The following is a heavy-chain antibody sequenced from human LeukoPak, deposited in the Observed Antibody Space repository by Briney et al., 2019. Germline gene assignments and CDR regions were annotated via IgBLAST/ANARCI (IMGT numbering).Heavy chain of an antibody. CDR1: GYTFTSYG. V-gene: IGHV1-18*01. CDR2: ISAYNGNT. D-gene: IGHD1-1*01. Sequence: GASVKVSCKASGYTFTSYGISWVRQAPGQGLEWMGWISAYNGNTNYAQKLQGRVTMTTDTSTSTAYMELRSLRSDDTAVYYCARDSYITPVGLEPPYYYYYYYMDVWGKGTTVTVSS. J-gene: IGHJ6*03. CDR3: ARDSYITPVGLEPPYYYYYYYMDV.